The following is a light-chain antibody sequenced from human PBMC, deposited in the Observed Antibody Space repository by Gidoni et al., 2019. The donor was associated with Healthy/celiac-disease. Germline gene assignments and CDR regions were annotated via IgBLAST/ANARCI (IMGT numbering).Light chain of an antibody. CDR2: LGS. CDR3: MQALQTPLT. Sequence: DIVMTQSPLSLPVTPGEPASISCRSSQTLLHSNGYNYLDWYLQKPGQSPPLLIYLGSNRSSGVPDRFSGSGSGTDFTLKISRVEAEDVGVYYCMQALQTPLTFGGGTKVEIK. J-gene: IGKJ4*01. V-gene: IGKV2-28*01. CDR1: QTLLHSNGYNY.